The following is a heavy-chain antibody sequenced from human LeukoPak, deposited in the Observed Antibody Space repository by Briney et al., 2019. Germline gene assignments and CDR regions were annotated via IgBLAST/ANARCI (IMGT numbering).Heavy chain of an antibody. Sequence: WISAYSGNTIYAQILQGRVTMTTDTSTRTAYMELRSLRSDDTAVYYCARTPDRLSGYDYWGQGTLVTVSS. CDR2: ISAYSGNT. V-gene: IGHV1-18*01. J-gene: IGHJ4*02. D-gene: IGHD5-12*01. CDR3: ARTPDRLSGYDY.